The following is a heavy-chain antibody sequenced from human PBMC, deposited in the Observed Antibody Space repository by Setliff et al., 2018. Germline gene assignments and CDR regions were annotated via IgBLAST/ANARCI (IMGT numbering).Heavy chain of an antibody. CDR2: IIATVGGV. D-gene: IGHD1-26*01. CDR1: GGTFSDNA. V-gene: IGHV1-69*13. Sequence: ASVKVSCKTSGGTFSDNAMSWVRQAPGQGPEWMGGIIATVGGVSYAQKFQGRVTITADESTTTVYMELSSLTSEDTAVYYCARGSSSEVGATACNYWGQGTLVTVSS. CDR3: ARGSSSEVGATACNY. J-gene: IGHJ4*02.